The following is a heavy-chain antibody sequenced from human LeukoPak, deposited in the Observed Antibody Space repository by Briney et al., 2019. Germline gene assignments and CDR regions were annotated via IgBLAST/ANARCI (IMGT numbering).Heavy chain of an antibody. V-gene: IGHV4-39*01. CDR2: IYYSGST. CDR3: ARPYYDSSGYYQICYFDY. J-gene: IGHJ4*02. Sequence: SETLSLTCTVSGGSISSSSYYWGWIRQPPGKGLEWIVSIYYSGSTYYNPSLKSRVTISVDTSKNQFSLNLSSVTAADTAVYYCARPYYDSSGYYQICYFDYWGQGTLVTVSS. CDR1: GGSISSSSYY. D-gene: IGHD3-22*01.